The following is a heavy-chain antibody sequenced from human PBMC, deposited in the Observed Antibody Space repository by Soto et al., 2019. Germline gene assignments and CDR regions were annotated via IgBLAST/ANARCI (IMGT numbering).Heavy chain of an antibody. V-gene: IGHV3-23*01. D-gene: IGHD2-15*01. Sequence: EVQLLESGGGLVQPGGSLRLSCAASGFTFSSYAMSWVHQAPGKGLEWVSAISGSGGSTYYADSVKGRFTISRDNSKNTLYLQMNSLRAEDTAVYCCAKDHLAARVEYFDYWGQGTLVTVSS. CDR1: GFTFSSYA. CDR3: AKDHLAARVEYFDY. CDR2: ISGSGGST. J-gene: IGHJ4*02.